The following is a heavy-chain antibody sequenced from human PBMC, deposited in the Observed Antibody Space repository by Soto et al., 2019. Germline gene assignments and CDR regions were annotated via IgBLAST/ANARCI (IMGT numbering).Heavy chain of an antibody. Sequence: VAPVKVSCKASGFTFTSSAVQWVRQARGQRLEWIGWIVVGSGNTNYAQKFQERVTITRDMSTSTAYMELSSLRSEDTAVYYCAAEGYCSGGSCYSYWGQGTLVTVSS. CDR3: AAEGYCSGGSCYSY. CDR1: GFTFTSSA. V-gene: IGHV1-58*01. CDR2: IVVGSGNT. J-gene: IGHJ4*02. D-gene: IGHD2-15*01.